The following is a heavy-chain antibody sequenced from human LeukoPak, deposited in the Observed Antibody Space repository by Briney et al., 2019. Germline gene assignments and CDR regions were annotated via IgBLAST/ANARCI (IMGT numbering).Heavy chain of an antibody. CDR1: GFSFSSYS. V-gene: IGHV3-48*01. CDR3: ARTKEMASISYFDS. CDR2: ISSRSTTK. J-gene: IGHJ4*02. D-gene: IGHD5-24*01. Sequence: PGGSLRLSCAASGFSFSSYSMNWVRQAPGKGLEWVSYISSRSTTKYYADSVKGRFTISRDNAKNSLYLQMNSVRAEDTAVYYCARTKEMASISYFDSWGQGTLVTVSS.